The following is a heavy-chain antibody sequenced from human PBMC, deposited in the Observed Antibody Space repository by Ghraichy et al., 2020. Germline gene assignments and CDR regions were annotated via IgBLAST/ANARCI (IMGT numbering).Heavy chain of an antibody. CDR1: GGSFSGYY. CDR3: ARERLAAAGQHYYYYYGMDV. CDR2: INHSGST. Sequence: SETLSLTCAVYGGSFSGYYWSWIRQPPGKGLEWIGEINHSGSTNYNPSLKSRVTISVDTSKNQFSLKLSSVTAADTAVYYCARERLAAAGQHYYYYYGMDVWGQGTTVTVSS. V-gene: IGHV4-34*01. J-gene: IGHJ6*02. D-gene: IGHD6-13*01.